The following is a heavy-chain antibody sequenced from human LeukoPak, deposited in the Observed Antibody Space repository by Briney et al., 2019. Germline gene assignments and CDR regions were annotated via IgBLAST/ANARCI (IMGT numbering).Heavy chain of an antibody. CDR2: INSDGSST. CDR3: ARDQGYYDSSGSFDP. D-gene: IGHD3-22*01. V-gene: IGHV3-74*01. Sequence: GGSLRLSCAASGFTFSSYWMHWVRQAPGKGLVWVSRINSDGSSTSYADSVKGRFTISRDNAKNTLYLQMNSLRAEDMAVYYCARDQGYYDSSGSFDPWGQGTLVTVSS. J-gene: IGHJ5*02. CDR1: GFTFSSYW.